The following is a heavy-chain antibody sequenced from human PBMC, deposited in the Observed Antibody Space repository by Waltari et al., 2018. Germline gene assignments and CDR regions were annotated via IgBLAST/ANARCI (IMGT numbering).Heavy chain of an antibody. Sequence: EVQLVESGGGLVQPGGSLRLSCAASGFTFSSYDMHWVRQATGKGLEWVSAIGTAGDTYYPGSVKGRFTISRENAKNSLYLQMNSLRAGDTAVYYCARGVRHDAFDIWGQGTMVTASS. D-gene: IGHD3-3*01. CDR2: IGTAGDT. CDR1: GFTFSSYD. CDR3: ARGVRHDAFDI. J-gene: IGHJ3*02. V-gene: IGHV3-13*01.